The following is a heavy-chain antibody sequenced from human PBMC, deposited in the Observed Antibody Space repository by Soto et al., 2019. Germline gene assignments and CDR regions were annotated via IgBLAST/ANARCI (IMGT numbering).Heavy chain of an antibody. CDR1: GFTFSIYS. CDR2: ISGSGGST. CDR3: AKSSGLSWSYYYYGMDV. J-gene: IGHJ6*02. D-gene: IGHD6-19*01. V-gene: IGHV3-23*01. Sequence: PGGSLRLSCAASGFTFSIYSMNWVRQAPGKGLEWVSAISGSGGSTYYADSVKGRFTISRDNSKNTLYLQMNSLRAEDTAVYYCAKSSGLSWSYYYYGMDVWGQGTTVTVSS.